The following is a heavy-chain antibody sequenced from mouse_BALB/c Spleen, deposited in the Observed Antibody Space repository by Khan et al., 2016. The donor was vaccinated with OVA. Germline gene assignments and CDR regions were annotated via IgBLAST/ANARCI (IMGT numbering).Heavy chain of an antibody. CDR3: VGCCDRWYMDV. J-gene: IGHJ1*01. CDR2: ILPGSGNT. CDR1: GYTFRSSW. D-gene: IGHD2-13*01. Sequence: QVQLKQSGAELMKPGASVKISCKATGYTFRSSWIQWVKQRPGQGLEWIGEILPGSGNTNCTENFKGKATFTAETSSNTAYMQLSSLTSEDSAVYYGVGCCDRWYMDVWGAGTTVTVSS. V-gene: IGHV1-9*01.